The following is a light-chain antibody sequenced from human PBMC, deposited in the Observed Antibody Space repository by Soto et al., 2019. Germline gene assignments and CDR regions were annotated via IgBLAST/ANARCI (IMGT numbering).Light chain of an antibody. CDR2: SNN. V-gene: IGLV1-47*02. CDR1: SSNIETNL. Sequence: QSALTQPPSASGTPGQRVTISCSGSSSNIETNLVHWYQQLPGAAPKLLMHSNNLRPSGVPERISGSKFGTAASLAISGLRSEDEAVYYCASWDDRLGAVIFGGGTKVTVL. J-gene: IGLJ2*01. CDR3: ASWDDRLGAVI.